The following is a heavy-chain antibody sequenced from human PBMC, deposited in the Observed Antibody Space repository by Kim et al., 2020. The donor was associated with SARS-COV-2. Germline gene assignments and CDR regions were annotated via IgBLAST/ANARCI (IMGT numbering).Heavy chain of an antibody. D-gene: IGHD3-16*01. V-gene: IGHV3-7*03. J-gene: IGHJ4*02. CDR3: ARDGRGGYLDY. Sequence: GGSLRLSCAVSGFTFSSYWMSWVRQVPGKGLEWVANIKQDGREKYYVDPVKGRFTISRDNAKNSVYLQMNSLRVEDTAVYYCARDGRGGYLDYWGQGTLVTVSS. CDR1: GFTFSSYW. CDR2: IKQDGREK.